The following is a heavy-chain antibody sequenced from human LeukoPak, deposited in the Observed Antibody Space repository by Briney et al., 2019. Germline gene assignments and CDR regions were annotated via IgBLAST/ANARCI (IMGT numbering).Heavy chain of an antibody. V-gene: IGHV4-59*08. J-gene: IGHJ3*02. D-gene: IGHD6-19*01. CDR1: GGSISSNS. CDR3: ARHVQSSGWYQADVFDI. Sequence: PSETLSLTSTVSGGSISSNSWNWIRQAPGKGLEWIGSIYYSGTTSYNPSLMSRVTISVDTSKNKFSLKLTSVTAADTAVYYCARHVQSSGWYQADVFDIWGQGTMVTVSS. CDR2: IYYSGTT.